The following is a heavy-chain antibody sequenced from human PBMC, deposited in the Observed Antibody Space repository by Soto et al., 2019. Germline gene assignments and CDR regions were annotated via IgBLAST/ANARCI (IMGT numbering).Heavy chain of an antibody. CDR3: GRDSSYRVDY. CDR2: INSDGSTT. Sequence: PGGSLRLSCAASGFTFSNSWMHWVRQAPGKGLVWVSYINSDGSTTTYADPVKGRFIISRDNEKNTVSLQMNSLRAEDTAVYYSGRDSSYRVDYWAQGALVTVSS. D-gene: IGHD3-16*02. CDR1: GFTFSNSW. J-gene: IGHJ4*02. V-gene: IGHV3-74*01.